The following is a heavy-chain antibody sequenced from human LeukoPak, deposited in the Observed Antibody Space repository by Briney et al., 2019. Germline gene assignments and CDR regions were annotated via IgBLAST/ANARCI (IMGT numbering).Heavy chain of an antibody. D-gene: IGHD5-12*01. V-gene: IGHV4-39*01. CDR2: IYYRGST. Sequence: SETLSLTCTVSGGSISSGNYDWGWIRQPPGKGLEWIGSIYYRGSTYYNPSLKSRVTIPVDTSKNQFSLKLSSVTAADTASYYCARQYRPAPFDPWGQGTLVTVSS. CDR3: ARQYRPAPFDP. CDR1: GGSISSGNYD. J-gene: IGHJ5*02.